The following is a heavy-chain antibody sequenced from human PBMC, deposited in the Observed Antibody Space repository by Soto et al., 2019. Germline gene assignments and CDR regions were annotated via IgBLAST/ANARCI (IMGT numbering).Heavy chain of an antibody. CDR1: GGTFGNSA. Sequence: QVQLVQSGAEVKKPGSSVTVSCKASGGTFGNSAISWVRQAPGQGLEWMGGIIPIFSTPDYAQKFQGRITITADDSTTTAYMALTRMKSEDTDVYYCARDKDLHQLGGNYYYGIDVWGQGNTVTVSS. D-gene: IGHD2-15*01. J-gene: IGHJ6*02. CDR2: IIPIFSTP. V-gene: IGHV1-69*12. CDR3: ARDKDLHQLGGNYYYGIDV.